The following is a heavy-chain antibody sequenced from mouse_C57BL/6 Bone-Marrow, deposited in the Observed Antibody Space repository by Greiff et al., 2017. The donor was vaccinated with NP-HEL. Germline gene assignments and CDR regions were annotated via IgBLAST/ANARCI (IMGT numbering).Heavy chain of an antibody. Sequence: EVQGVESGGDLVKPGGSLKLSCAASGFTFSSYGMSWVRQTPDKGLEWVATISSGGSYTYYPDSVKGRFTISRDNAKNTLYLQMSSLKSEDTAMYYCARHRAIYYDCDGGFDYWGQGTLVTVSA. D-gene: IGHD2-4*01. J-gene: IGHJ3*01. CDR3: ARHRAIYYDCDGGFDY. V-gene: IGHV5-6*01. CDR2: ISSGGSYT. CDR1: GFTFSSYG.